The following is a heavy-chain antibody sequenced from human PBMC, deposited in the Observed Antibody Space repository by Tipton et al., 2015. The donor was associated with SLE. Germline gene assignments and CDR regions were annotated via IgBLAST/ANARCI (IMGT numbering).Heavy chain of an antibody. J-gene: IGHJ4*02. CDR2: IRIDGSNK. V-gene: IGHV3-30*02. CDR1: GFTFSSYG. D-gene: IGHD2-2*01. CDR3: AKVGYCSSTSCWFFGY. Sequence: SLRLSCAASGFTFSSYGMHWVRQAPGKGLEWVAFIRIDGSNKYYADPVKGRFTISRDNSKNTLYLQMNSLRAEDTAVYYCAKVGYCSSTSCWFFGYWGRGTLVTVSS.